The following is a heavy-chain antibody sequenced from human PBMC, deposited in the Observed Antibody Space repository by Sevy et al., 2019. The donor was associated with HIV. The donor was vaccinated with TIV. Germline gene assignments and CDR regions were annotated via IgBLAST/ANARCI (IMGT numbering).Heavy chain of an antibody. CDR3: AKGGGGHYDPDEIGYYFYYYNMDV. Sequence: GGSLRLSCAVSGFSFDSYGMTWVRQAPGKGLEWVSGISGSGTRTYYADSVKGRFIISRDNSKNTLYLQMNSLRSEDNAICYWAKGGGGHYDPDEIGYYFYYYNMDVWGKGTTVTVSS. CDR2: ISGSGTRT. CDR1: GFSFDSYG. D-gene: IGHD3-22*01. V-gene: IGHV3-23*01. J-gene: IGHJ6*03.